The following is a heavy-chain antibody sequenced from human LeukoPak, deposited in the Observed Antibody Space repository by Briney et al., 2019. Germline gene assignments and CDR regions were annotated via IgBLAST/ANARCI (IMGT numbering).Heavy chain of an antibody. CDR3: ASRGPGFLSVEGWPIYYYYGMDV. J-gene: IGHJ6*02. Sequence: ASVKVSCKASGYTFTSYDINWVREATGQGLEWMGWMNPNSGNTGYAQKFQGRVTMTRNTSISTAYMELSSLRSEDTAVYYCASRGPGFLSVEGWPIYYYYGMDVWGQGTTVTVSS. D-gene: IGHD1-1*01. CDR1: GYTFTSYD. CDR2: MNPNSGNT. V-gene: IGHV1-8*01.